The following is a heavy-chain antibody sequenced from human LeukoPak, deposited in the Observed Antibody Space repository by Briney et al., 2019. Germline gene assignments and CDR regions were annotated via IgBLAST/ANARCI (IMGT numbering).Heavy chain of an antibody. D-gene: IGHD3-22*01. CDR1: GGSFSGYY. V-gene: IGHV4-34*01. Sequence: SETLSLTCAVYGGSFSGYYWSWIRQPPGKGLEWIGEINHSGSTNYNPSLKRRVTISVDTSKNQFSLKLSSVAAADTAVYYCARDLHYYDSSGTIWGQGTMVTVSS. CDR2: INHSGST. J-gene: IGHJ3*02. CDR3: ARDLHYYDSSGTI.